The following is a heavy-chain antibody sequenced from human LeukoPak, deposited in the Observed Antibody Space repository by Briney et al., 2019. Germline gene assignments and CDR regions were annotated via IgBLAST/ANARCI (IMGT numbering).Heavy chain of an antibody. CDR1: GFTFSSYS. V-gene: IGHV3-21*01. D-gene: IGHD5-24*01. Sequence: GGSLRLSCAASGFTFSSYSMNWVRQAPGKGLEWVSSISSSSSYIYYADSVKGRFTISRDNAKNSLYLQMNSLRAEDTAVYYCARDREMATIGDDAFDIWGQGTMVTVSS. CDR3: ARDREMATIGDDAFDI. CDR2: ISSSSSYI. J-gene: IGHJ3*02.